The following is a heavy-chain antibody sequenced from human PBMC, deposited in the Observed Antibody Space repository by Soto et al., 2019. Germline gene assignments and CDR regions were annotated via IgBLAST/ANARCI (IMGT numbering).Heavy chain of an antibody. Sequence: ASVKVSCKASGYTFTSYAMHWVRQAPGQRLEWMGWINAGNGNTKYSQKFQGRVTVTRDTSASTAYMELSSLRSEDTAVYYCARALDDYYDSFLDYWGQGTLVTVSS. CDR1: GYTFTSYA. D-gene: IGHD3-22*01. CDR3: ARALDDYYDSFLDY. J-gene: IGHJ4*02. V-gene: IGHV1-3*01. CDR2: INAGNGNT.